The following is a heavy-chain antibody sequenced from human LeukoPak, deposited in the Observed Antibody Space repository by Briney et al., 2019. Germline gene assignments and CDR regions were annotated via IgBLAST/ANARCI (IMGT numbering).Heavy chain of an antibody. D-gene: IGHD3-10*01. J-gene: IGHJ6*02. Sequence: GGSLRLSCAASGFTFSSYGMHWVRQAPGKGLEWVAFIWYDGSNKYYADSVKGRFTISRDNSKNTLYLQINSLRAEDTAVYYCARARAARAYYYYGMDVWGQGTTVTVSS. CDR1: GFTFSSYG. CDR3: ARARAARAYYYYGMDV. CDR2: IWYDGSNK. V-gene: IGHV3-33*01.